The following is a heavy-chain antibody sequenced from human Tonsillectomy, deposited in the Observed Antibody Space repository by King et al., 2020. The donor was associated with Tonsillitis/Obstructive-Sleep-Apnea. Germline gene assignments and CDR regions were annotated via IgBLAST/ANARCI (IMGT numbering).Heavy chain of an antibody. D-gene: IGHD2-21*02. CDR1: GFTFSSCW. Sequence: VQLVESGGGLVQPGGSLRLSCAASGFTFSSCWMSWVRQAPGKGLEWVANIKQDGREKYYVDSVKGRFTISRDNAKNSLYLQMNSLRAEDTAVYYCARHLGGDCLHWYFDLWGRGTLITVSS. V-gene: IGHV3-7*03. J-gene: IGHJ2*01. CDR3: ARHLGGDCLHWYFDL. CDR2: IKQDGREK.